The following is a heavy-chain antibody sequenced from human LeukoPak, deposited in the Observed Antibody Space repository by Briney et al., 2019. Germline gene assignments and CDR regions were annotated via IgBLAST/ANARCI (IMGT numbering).Heavy chain of an antibody. D-gene: IGHD3-3*01. CDR3: ARDGDFSRIGYFDY. V-gene: IGHV3-30-3*01. CDR2: ISYDGSNK. CDR1: EFTFSNYW. Sequence: PGGSLRLSCSASEFTFSNYWMSWVRQAPGKGLEWVAVISYDGSNKYYADSVKGRFTISRDNSKNTLYLQMNSLRAEDTAVYYCARDGDFSRIGYFDYWGQGTLVTVSS. J-gene: IGHJ4*02.